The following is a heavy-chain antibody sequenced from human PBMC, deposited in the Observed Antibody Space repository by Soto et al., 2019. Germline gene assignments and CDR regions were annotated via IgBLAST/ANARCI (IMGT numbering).Heavy chain of an antibody. CDR3: ARDIEYSSSGADY. Sequence: PGGSLRLSCAASGSTFSSYAMHWVRQAPGKGLEWVAVISYDGSNKYYADSVKGRFTISRDNSKNTLYLQMNSLRAEDTAVYYCARDIEYSSSGADYWGQGTLVTV. V-gene: IGHV3-30-3*01. J-gene: IGHJ4*02. CDR1: GSTFSSYA. CDR2: ISYDGSNK. D-gene: IGHD6-6*01.